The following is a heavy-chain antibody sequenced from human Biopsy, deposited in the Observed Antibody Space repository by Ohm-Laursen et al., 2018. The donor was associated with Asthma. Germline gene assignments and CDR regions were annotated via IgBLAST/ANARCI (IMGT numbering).Heavy chain of an antibody. Sequence: SLRLSCSASGFAVSRDHMFWVRQAPGKGLEWVSVIYSGGTSHTADSVRGRFTISRDYSKNTLYLHMHSLRAEDTAVYYCARGDSSNWSHYYFDYWGQGTLVTVSS. CDR2: IYSGGTS. D-gene: IGHD3-22*01. CDR1: GFAVSRDH. V-gene: IGHV3-53*01. J-gene: IGHJ4*02. CDR3: ARGDSSNWSHYYFDY.